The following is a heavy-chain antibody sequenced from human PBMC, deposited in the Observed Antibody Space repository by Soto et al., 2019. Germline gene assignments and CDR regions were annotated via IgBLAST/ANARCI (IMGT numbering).Heavy chain of an antibody. V-gene: IGHV4-31*03. CDR1: GGSISSGSYY. CDR2: IFFSGST. J-gene: IGHJ6*03. D-gene: IGHD2-2*01. CDR3: ARTCCSGASCYLGHYYYMDV. Sequence: QVQLQESGPGLVNPSQTLSLTCTVSGGSISSGSYYWTWVRQHPGKGLQWIGYIFFSGSTYYNPSLKSRVIMSVDTSKNQFSLKLSSVTAADTAVYYCARTCCSGASCYLGHYYYMDVWGVGTTVTVSS.